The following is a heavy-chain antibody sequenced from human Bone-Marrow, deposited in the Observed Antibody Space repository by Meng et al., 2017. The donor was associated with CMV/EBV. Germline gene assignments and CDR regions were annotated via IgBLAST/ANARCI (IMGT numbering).Heavy chain of an antibody. Sequence: ASVKVSCKASGYTFTGYYMHWVGQAPGQGLEWMGWINPNSGGTNYAQKFQGRVTMTRDTSISTAYMELSRLRSDDTAVYYCAREIRGKGSTLDVWGQGTTVAVSS. CDR3: AREIRGKGSTLDV. CDR1: GYTFTGYY. D-gene: IGHD2/OR15-2a*01. V-gene: IGHV1-2*02. J-gene: IGHJ6*02. CDR2: INPNSGGT.